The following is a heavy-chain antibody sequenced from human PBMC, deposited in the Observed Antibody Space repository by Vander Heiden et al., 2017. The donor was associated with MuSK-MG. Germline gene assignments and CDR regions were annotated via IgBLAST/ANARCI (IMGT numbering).Heavy chain of an antibody. CDR2: ISCYNDDT. V-gene: IGHV1-18*01. J-gene: IGHJ4*02. Sequence: QVQLVQSGGEVKEPGASVKVSCKASGYTFRNHGIAWLRQAPGQGLEWMGWISCYNDDTNFEQNFQGRVTLTTDTSTSTVYMELRSLRSDDTAVYYCARDPSNTSGRLVYFDYWGQGTLVTVSS. D-gene: IGHD6-19*01. CDR1: GYTFRNHG. CDR3: ARDPSNTSGRLVYFDY.